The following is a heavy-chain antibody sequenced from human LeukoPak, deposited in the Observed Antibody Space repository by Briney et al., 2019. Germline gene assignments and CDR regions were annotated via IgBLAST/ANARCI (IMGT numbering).Heavy chain of an antibody. D-gene: IGHD3-16*01. CDR1: GFTFSSYG. V-gene: IGHV3-21*01. J-gene: IGHJ3*02. CDR2: ISSSSSYI. CDR3: ARDKVVLGDAFDI. Sequence: GGTLRLSCAASGFTFSSYGMSWVRQAPGKGLEWVSSISSSSSYIYYADSVKGRFTISRDNAKNSLYLQMNSLRAEDTAVYYCARDKVVLGDAFDIWGQGTMVTVSS.